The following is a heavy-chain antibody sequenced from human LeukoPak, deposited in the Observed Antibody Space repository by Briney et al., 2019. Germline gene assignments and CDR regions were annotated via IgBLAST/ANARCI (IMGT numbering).Heavy chain of an antibody. D-gene: IGHD3-3*02. CDR3: ARDLRTVYSREHFSWFDS. CDR1: GGSISSYY. J-gene: IGHJ5*01. Sequence: SETLSLTCTVSGGSISSYYWSWIRQPPGKGLEWIGDINYSGSTKYNPSLKSRVTISVDTSKNQFSLKLSSVTAADTAVYYCARDLRTVYSREHFSWFDSWGQGTLVTVSS. V-gene: IGHV4-59*12. CDR2: INYSGST.